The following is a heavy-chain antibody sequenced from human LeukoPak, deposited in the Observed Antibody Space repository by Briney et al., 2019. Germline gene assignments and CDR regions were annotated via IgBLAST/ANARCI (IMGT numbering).Heavy chain of an antibody. CDR1: GFNFSNYD. V-gene: IGHV3-30*02. CDR2: IRYDGSDK. D-gene: IGHD2-21*02. Sequence: GSLRLSCAASGFNFSNYDMHWVRQAPGKGLEWVAFIRYDGSDKYYADSVKGRFTISRDNFKNTLYLQIYSLRTEDTAVYYCAKGDTPWGQGTLVTVSS. CDR3: AKGDTP. J-gene: IGHJ5*02.